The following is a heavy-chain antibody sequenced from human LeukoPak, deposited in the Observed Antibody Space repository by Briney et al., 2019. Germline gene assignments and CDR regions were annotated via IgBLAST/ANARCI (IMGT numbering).Heavy chain of an antibody. CDR1: GGSISSGGYY. Sequence: SETLSLTCTVSGGSISSGGYYWRWIRQHPGQGLEWIGYIYYSGSTSYNPSLKSRVTILLDTSKNQFSLKLSSVTAADTAVYYCATYNRDGYNFAFQHWGQGTLVTVSS. CDR3: ATYNRDGYNFAFQH. D-gene: IGHD5-24*01. V-gene: IGHV4-31*03. J-gene: IGHJ1*01. CDR2: IYYSGST.